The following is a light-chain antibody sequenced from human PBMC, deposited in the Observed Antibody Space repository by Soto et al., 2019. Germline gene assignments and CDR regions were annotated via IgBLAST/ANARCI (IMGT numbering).Light chain of an antibody. CDR3: QQYNNWPPIT. CDR1: ESVSTN. V-gene: IGKV3-15*01. CDR2: AAS. Sequence: ELEMTQSPATLSLAPGERVKLSCRASESVSTNLAWYQQKAGQAPRLLIYAASTRATGIPARFSGSGSGTEFTLTISSLQSEDFAVYYCQQYNNWPPITFGQGTRLEI. J-gene: IGKJ5*01.